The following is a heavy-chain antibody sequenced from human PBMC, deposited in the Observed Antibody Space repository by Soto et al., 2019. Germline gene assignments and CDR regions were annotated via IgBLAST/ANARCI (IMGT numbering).Heavy chain of an antibody. J-gene: IGHJ4*02. CDR1: GGSMRSKYR. D-gene: IGHD1-26*01. Sequence: QVQLQESGPGLVKPSGTLSLTCAVSGGSMRSKYRWSWVRQPPGKGLEWIGEIFHSGSTNYNPSLKTRVTISVDKSKNQFSLKLSSVTAADTAVYYCARVYSGSYSDSWGQGTLVTVSS. CDR3: ARVYSGSYSDS. V-gene: IGHV4-4*02. CDR2: IFHSGST.